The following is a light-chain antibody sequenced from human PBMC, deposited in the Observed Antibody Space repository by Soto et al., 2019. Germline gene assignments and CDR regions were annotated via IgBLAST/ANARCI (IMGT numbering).Light chain of an antibody. CDR2: AAS. J-gene: IGKJ1*01. CDR3: QKYNSAPWT. Sequence: DIQMTQSPSSLSASVGDRVTITCRASQGITNYLAWYQQKPGKVPELLIYAASTLQLGVPSRFSGSGSGTDFTLTISNLQTEDVDTYYCQKYNSAPWTFGQETKVEIK. CDR1: QGITNY. V-gene: IGKV1-27*01.